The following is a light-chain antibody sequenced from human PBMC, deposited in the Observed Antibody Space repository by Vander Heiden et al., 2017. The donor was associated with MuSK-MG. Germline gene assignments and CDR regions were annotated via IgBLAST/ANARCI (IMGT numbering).Light chain of an antibody. CDR2: KGS. CDR3: MHKTT. Sequence: DVVMTQSPLSLPVTLGQPASISCRSSQSLVYSDGNNYLNGGQQRPGQSPRRLIYKGSNRDSGVRDRFSGSGSGTDFTRKISRVEAEDVGGDDGMHKTTFGQGTLLEIK. V-gene: IGKV2-30*01. CDR1: QSLVYSDGNNY. J-gene: IGKJ5*01.